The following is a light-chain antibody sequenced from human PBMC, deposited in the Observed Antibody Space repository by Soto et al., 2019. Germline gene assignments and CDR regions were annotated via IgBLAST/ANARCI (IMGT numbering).Light chain of an antibody. J-gene: IGLJ1*01. CDR3: CSYARTSTYV. CDR2: EDN. Sequence: QSALTQPASVSGSPGQSITISCTGTSSVVGSYNLVSWYQQHPGKAPKLMIYEDNKRPSGVSNRFSVSKSGYMASLTISGLQAEDEADYYCCSYARTSTYVFGSGTKVTVL. V-gene: IGLV2-23*01. CDR1: SSVVGSYNL.